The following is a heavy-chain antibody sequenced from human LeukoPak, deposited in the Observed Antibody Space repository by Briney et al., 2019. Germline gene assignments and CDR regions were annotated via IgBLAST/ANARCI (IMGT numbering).Heavy chain of an antibody. J-gene: IGHJ6*03. CDR1: GFTFSSYW. V-gene: IGHV3-7*01. Sequence: GGSLRLSCAASGFTFSSYWMSWVRQAPGKGLEWVANIKQDGSEKYYVDSVKGRFTISRDNAKNSLYLQMNSLRAEDTAVYYCARIGPGDSGSYYVPHYYYYMDVWGKGTTVTISS. D-gene: IGHD3-10*01. CDR3: ARIGPGDSGSYYVPHYYYYMDV. CDR2: IKQDGSEK.